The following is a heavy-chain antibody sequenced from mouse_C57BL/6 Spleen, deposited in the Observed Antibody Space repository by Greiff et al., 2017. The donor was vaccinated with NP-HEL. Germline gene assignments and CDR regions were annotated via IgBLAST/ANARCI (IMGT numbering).Heavy chain of an antibody. CDR1: GYAFSSYW. J-gene: IGHJ4*01. CDR2: IYPGDGDT. CDR3: ARSEYYGISHYAMDY. D-gene: IGHD1-1*01. Sequence: QVQLQQSGAELVKPGASVKISCKASGYAFSSYWMNWVKQRPGKGLEWIGQIYPGDGDTNYNGKFKGKATLTAAKSSSTAYMQLSSLTSEDSAVYFCARSEYYGISHYAMDYWGQGTSVTVSS. V-gene: IGHV1-80*01.